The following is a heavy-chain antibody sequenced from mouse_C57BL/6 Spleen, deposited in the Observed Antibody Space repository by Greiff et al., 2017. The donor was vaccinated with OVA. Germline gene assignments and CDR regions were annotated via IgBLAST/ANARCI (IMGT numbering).Heavy chain of an antibody. V-gene: IGHV1-47*01. CDR2: FHPYNDDT. CDR1: GYTFTTYP. CDR3: ARRRDYDYEVYFDY. Sequence: VKLLESGAELVKPGASVKMSCKASGYTFTTYPIEWMKQNHGKSLEWIGNFHPYNDDTKYNEKFKGKATLTVEKSSSTVYLELSRLTSDDSAVYYCARRRDYDYEVYFDYWGQGTTLTVSS. J-gene: IGHJ2*01. D-gene: IGHD2-4*01.